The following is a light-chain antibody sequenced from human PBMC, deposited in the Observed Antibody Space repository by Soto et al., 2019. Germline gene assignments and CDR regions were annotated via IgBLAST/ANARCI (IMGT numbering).Light chain of an antibody. J-gene: IGKJ1*01. CDR3: QQYGSPPWT. V-gene: IGKV3-20*01. CDR2: GAS. CDR1: QSVSSN. Sequence: EIVLTQSPGTLSLSPGERATLSCRASQSVSSNLAWYQQKPGQAPRLLIYGASTRATGIPDRFSGSGSGTDFTLTIASLEPEDFAVYYCQQYGSPPWTFGQGTKVDIK.